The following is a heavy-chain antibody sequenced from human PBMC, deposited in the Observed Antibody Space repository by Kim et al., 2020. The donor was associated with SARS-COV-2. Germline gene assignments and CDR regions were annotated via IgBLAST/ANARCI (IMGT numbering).Heavy chain of an antibody. Sequence: SETLSLTCTVSGGSISSYYWSWIRQPPGKGLEWIGYIYYSGSTNYNPSLKSRVTISVDTSKNQFSLKLSSVTAADPAVYYCARHWPIRYYGSGSRPVHSWFDPWGQGTLVTVSS. CDR2: IYYSGST. J-gene: IGHJ5*02. V-gene: IGHV4-59*08. D-gene: IGHD3-10*01. CDR1: GGSISSYY. CDR3: ARHWPIRYYGSGSRPVHSWFDP.